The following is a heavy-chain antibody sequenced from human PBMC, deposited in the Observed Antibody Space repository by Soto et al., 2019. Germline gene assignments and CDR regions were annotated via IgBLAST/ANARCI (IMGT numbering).Heavy chain of an antibody. CDR3: GAEYSGYDYAERIDY. CDR1: GFTFSSYA. Sequence: GGSLRLSCAASGFTFSSYAMSWVRQAPGKGLEWVSAIRGSGGSTYSADSVKGRFTISRDNSKSTPYLQMNSLRAEDTAVYYCGAEYSGYDYAERIDYWGQGTLVTVSS. V-gene: IGHV3-23*01. CDR2: IRGSGGST. J-gene: IGHJ4*02. D-gene: IGHD5-12*01.